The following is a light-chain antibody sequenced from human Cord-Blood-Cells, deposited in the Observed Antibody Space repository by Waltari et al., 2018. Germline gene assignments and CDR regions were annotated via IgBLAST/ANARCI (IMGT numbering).Light chain of an antibody. V-gene: IGKV3-20*01. CDR1: QSVSSSY. J-gene: IGKJ1*01. CDR3: QQYGSSPWT. Sequence: EIVLTQSPGTLSLSPGERATLSCRASQSVSSSYLAWDQQKPGQAPRLLIYGASSRATGIPDRFSGSGSGTDFTLTISSLEPEDFAVYYGQQYGSSPWTFGQGTKVEIK. CDR2: GAS.